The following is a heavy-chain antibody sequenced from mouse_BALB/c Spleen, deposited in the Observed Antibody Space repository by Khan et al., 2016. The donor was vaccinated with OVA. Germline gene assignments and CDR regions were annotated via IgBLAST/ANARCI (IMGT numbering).Heavy chain of an antibody. CDR1: GYTFTSYY. CDR2: INPSSGGT. J-gene: IGHJ3*01. Sequence: QMQLEESGAELVKPGASVRLSCKASGYTFTSYYLYWVKQRSGQGLEWIGDINPSSGGTNFNEKFKSKATLTVDKSSSTAYIQLNSLTSEDSAVYYCTRSGYGSFAYWGQGTLVTVSA. V-gene: IGHV1S81*02. D-gene: IGHD2-2*01. CDR3: TRSGYGSFAY.